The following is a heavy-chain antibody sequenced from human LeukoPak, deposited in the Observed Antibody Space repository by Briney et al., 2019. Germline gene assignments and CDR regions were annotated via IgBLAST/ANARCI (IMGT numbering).Heavy chain of an antibody. V-gene: IGHV1-2*02. CDR1: GYTFTGYY. D-gene: IGHD6-6*01. Sequence: ASVKVSCKASGYTFTGYYMHWVRQAPGQGLEWMGWINPNSGGTNYAQKFQGRVTMTRDTSISTAYMELSRLRSDDTAVYYCARDKGAWQLGWDFDYWGQGTLVTVSS. CDR2: INPNSGGT. J-gene: IGHJ4*02. CDR3: ARDKGAWQLGWDFDY.